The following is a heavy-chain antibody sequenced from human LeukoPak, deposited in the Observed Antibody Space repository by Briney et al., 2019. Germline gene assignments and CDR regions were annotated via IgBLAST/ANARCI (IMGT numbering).Heavy chain of an antibody. CDR2: MNPNSGNT. V-gene: IGHV1-8*01. D-gene: IGHD6-6*01. CDR1: GYIFISHD. CDR3: ARSIAASGGYYGMDV. Sequence: ASVKVSCKASGYIFISHDINWVRQATGQGLEWMGWMNPNSGNTGYGQKFQGRVTMTRNTSISTAYMELSSLRSEDTAMYYCARSIAASGGYYGMDVWGQGTTVTVSS. J-gene: IGHJ6*02.